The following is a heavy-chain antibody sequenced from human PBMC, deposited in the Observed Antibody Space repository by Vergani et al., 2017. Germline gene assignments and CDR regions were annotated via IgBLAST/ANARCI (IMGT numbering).Heavy chain of an antibody. Sequence: QVQLMQSGPVLKKPGGSMKVSCQASESTFSDYNIHWVRQAPGQGLQWMGWISPKTGDTDYLQRFQDRVTITRDASTKTVYLKMTRLTSDDTAIYYCAHSWNFGRRDWFDSWGPGTLVTVSS. CDR1: ESTFSDYN. D-gene: IGHD1-26*01. CDR2: ISPKTGDT. V-gene: IGHV1-2*02. J-gene: IGHJ5*01. CDR3: AHSWNFGRRDWFDS.